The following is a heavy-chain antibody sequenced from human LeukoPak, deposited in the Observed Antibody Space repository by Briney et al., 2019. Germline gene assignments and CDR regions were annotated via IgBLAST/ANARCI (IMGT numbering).Heavy chain of an antibody. Sequence: GGSLRLSCAASGFTFSSYAMNWVRQAPGKGLEWVAVISYDGSNKYYADSVKGRFTISRDNSKNTLYLQMNSLRAEDTAVYYCARATRYDVPLRPLDYWGQGTLVTVSS. CDR2: ISYDGSNK. CDR1: GFTFSSYA. CDR3: ARATRYDVPLRPLDY. V-gene: IGHV3-30*01. J-gene: IGHJ4*02. D-gene: IGHD3-9*01.